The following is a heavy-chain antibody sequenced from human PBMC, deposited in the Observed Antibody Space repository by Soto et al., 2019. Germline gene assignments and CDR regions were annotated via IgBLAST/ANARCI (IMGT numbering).Heavy chain of an antibody. D-gene: IGHD2-15*01. CDR2: ISAYNGNT. V-gene: IGHV1-18*01. J-gene: IGHJ4*02. CDR1: GYTFTSYG. CDR3: ARVEDPIVVVVAASLGDFDY. Sequence: GASVKVSCKASGYTFTSYGISWVRQAPGQKLEWMGWISAYNGNTNYAQKLQGRVTMTTDTSTSTAYMELRSLRSDNTAVYYCARVEDPIVVVVAASLGDFDYWGQGTLVTVSS.